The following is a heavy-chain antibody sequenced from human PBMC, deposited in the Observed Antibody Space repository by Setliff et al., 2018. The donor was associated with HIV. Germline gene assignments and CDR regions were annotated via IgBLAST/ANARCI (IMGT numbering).Heavy chain of an antibody. CDR3: VRDRGISSYET. J-gene: IGHJ3*02. V-gene: IGHV6-1*01. CDR2: TYYRSTWRF. CDR1: GDNVSSGTSA. D-gene: IGHD3-10*01. Sequence: SQTLSLTCAISGDNVSSGTSAWSWIRQSPSRGLEWLGRTYYRSTWRFGYADSVRGRISIAPDTSKNQFSMQLKSVTPEDAAVYFCVRDRGISSYETWGQGTKVTVSS.